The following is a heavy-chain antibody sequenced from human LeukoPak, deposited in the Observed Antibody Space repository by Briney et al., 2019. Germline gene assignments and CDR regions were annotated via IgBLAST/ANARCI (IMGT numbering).Heavy chain of an antibody. Sequence: GGSLRLSCAASGFTFSTYGMHWVRQAPGKGLEWVAFMHYDGNIKYYADSVKGRSTISRDTSKNTLYLQMNSLRVEDTAVYYCAKDACSGGTCYGGWYCGLWGRGTLVTVSS. J-gene: IGHJ2*01. CDR3: AKDACSGGTCYGGWYCGL. V-gene: IGHV3-30*02. CDR1: GFTFSTYG. CDR2: MHYDGNIK. D-gene: IGHD2-15*01.